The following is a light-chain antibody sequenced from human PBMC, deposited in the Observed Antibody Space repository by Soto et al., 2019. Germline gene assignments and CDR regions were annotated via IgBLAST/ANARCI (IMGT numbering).Light chain of an antibody. CDR2: GAS. CDR1: QSVSSN. CDR3: QQYNNWPPMWT. J-gene: IGKJ1*01. Sequence: EIVMTQSPATLSVSPGERATLSCRASQSVSSNLAWYQQKPGQAPRLLNYGASTRATGIPARFSGSGSETEFTLTISSLQSEDFAVYLCQQYNNWPPMWTFGQGTKVEIK. V-gene: IGKV3-15*01.